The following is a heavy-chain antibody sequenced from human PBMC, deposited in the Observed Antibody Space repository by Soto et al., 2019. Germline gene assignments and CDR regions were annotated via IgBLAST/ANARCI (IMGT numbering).Heavy chain of an antibody. D-gene: IGHD5-18*01. CDR2: IYYSGST. CDR1: GGSISSGDCY. J-gene: IGHJ4*02. V-gene: IGHV4-30-4*01. Sequence: SATLSLTCTVSGGSISSGDCYWSWIRQPPGKGLEWIGYIYYSGSTYYNPSLKSRVTISVDTSKNQFSLKLSSVTAADTAVYYCARDRGYSYGYARGDYFDYWGQGTLVTVSS. CDR3: ARDRGYSYGYARGDYFDY.